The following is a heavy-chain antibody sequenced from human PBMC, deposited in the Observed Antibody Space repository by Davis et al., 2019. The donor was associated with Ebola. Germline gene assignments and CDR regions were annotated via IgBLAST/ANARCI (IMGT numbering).Heavy chain of an antibody. CDR2: MSYDGSNK. CDR3: AKGSDPGSFSELTN. V-gene: IGHV3-30*04. D-gene: IGHD3-9*01. CDR1: GFSFSNYA. Sequence: PGGSLRLSCAASGFSFSNYAMHWVRQAPGKGLEWVAVMSYDGSNKYSADSVKGRFTISRDNSKNTLYLQMNSLRVDDTAVYYCAKGSDPGSFSELTNWGQGTQVTVSS. J-gene: IGHJ4*02.